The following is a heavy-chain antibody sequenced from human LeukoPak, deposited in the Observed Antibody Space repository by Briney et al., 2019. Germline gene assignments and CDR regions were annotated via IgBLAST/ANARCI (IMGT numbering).Heavy chain of an antibody. CDR3: TTDIPLQPRDYYYYYYMDV. CDR1: GFTFSNAW. CDR2: IKSKTDGGTT. J-gene: IGHJ6*03. D-gene: IGHD4-11*01. Sequence: GGSLRLSCAASGFTFSNAWMSWVRQAPGKGLEWVGRIKSKTDGGTTDYAAPVKGRFTISRDDSKNTRYLQMNSLKTEDTAVYYCTTDIPLQPRDYYYYYYMDVWGKGTTVTVSS. V-gene: IGHV3-15*01.